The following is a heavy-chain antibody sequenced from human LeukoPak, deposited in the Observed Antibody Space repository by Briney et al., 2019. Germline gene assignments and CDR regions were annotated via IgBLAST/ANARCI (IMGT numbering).Heavy chain of an antibody. D-gene: IGHD3-10*01. J-gene: IGHJ3*02. V-gene: IGHV3-21*04. CDR1: GFTFTTYS. CDR2: IYSSTSFI. CDR3: ARGMGAVPRTFDI. Sequence: GGSLRLSCAASGFTFTTYSMNWARQAPGKGLEWVPSIYSSTSFIYYADSVKGRFTISRDNAKNSLYLEMNSLRAEDTAVYYCARGMGAVPRTFDIWGQGTMVNVSS.